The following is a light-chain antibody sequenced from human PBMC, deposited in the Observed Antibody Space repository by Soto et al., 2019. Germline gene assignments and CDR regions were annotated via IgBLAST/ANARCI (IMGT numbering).Light chain of an antibody. CDR3: AAWDDSLNGWV. J-gene: IGLJ3*02. CDR2: SNK. V-gene: IGLV1-44*01. Sequence: QSVLTQPPSASGTPGQRVTISCSGSSSNIGSNTVNWYQQPPGTARKLLIYSNKQRPSGVPDRFSGSKYGTSASLAISGLQSEDEAGYYCAAWDDSLNGWVFGGGTKLTVL. CDR1: SSNIGSNT.